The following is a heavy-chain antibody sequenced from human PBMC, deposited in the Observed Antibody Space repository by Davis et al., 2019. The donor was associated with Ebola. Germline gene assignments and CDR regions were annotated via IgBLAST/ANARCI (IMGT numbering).Heavy chain of an antibody. D-gene: IGHD1-26*01. CDR1: GGSFSYYY. J-gene: IGHJ4*02. Sequence: PGGSLRLSCAVYGGSFSYYYWSWIRQPPGKGLEWIGEINHRGTTSYNPSLKSRVTISVDTSKNQFSLKLSSVTAADTAVYYCARRVGVGSYFDYWGQGTLVTVSS. CDR3: ARRVGVGSYFDY. V-gene: IGHV4-34*01. CDR2: INHRGTT.